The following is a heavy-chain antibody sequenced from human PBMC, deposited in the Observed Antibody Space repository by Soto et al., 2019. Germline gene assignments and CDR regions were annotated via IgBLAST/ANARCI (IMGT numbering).Heavy chain of an antibody. CDR2: ISGGGNVA. V-gene: IGHV3-23*01. CDR1: RFTFSSYA. D-gene: IGHD6-13*01. CDR3: VFGSWNQYFFDH. J-gene: IGHJ4*02. Sequence: QPGGSLRLSGAASRFTFSSYAMSWVRQATGKGLEWVSSISGGGNVAYYADSVKGRFTISRDPSRGKLYLLMDSLRKDETAVYYCVFGSWNQYFFDHWGQEIVVTVSS.